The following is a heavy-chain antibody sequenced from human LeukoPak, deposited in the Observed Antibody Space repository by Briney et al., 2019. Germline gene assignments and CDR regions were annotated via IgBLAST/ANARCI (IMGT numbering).Heavy chain of an antibody. D-gene: IGHD5-12*01. CDR3: AKHSGYDSSYYFDY. V-gene: IGHV3-23*01. Sequence: GGSLRLSCAASGFTFSSYAMNWVRQAPGKGLEWVSAISASGGSTYYADSVKGRFTISRDNSKTTLYLQMNSLRAEDTAVYYCAKHSGYDSSYYFDYWGQGTLVTVSS. CDR2: ISASGGST. J-gene: IGHJ4*02. CDR1: GFTFSSYA.